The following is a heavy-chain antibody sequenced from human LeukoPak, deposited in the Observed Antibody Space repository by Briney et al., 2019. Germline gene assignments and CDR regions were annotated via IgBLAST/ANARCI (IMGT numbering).Heavy chain of an antibody. Sequence: GGSLRLSCAVSGITFSNYGMSWVRQAPGKGLEWVAGLSGSGGGTNYADSVQGRFTISRENPKNTLYLQMNSLRAEDTAVYFCAKRGVVIRVFLVGFHKEAYYFDSWGQGALVTVSS. CDR3: AKRGVVIRVFLVGFHKEAYYFDS. J-gene: IGHJ4*02. CDR1: GITFSNYG. CDR2: LSGSGGGT. V-gene: IGHV3-23*01. D-gene: IGHD3-10*01.